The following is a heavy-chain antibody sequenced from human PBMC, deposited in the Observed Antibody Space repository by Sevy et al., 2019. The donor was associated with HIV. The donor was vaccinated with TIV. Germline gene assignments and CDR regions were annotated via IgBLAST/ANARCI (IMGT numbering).Heavy chain of an antibody. CDR2: IKSKTDGGTA. V-gene: IGHV3-15*01. CDR3: TGATVSCATWFDA. Sequence: GGSLRLSCAASGYTFNNAWMSWVRQAPGKGMEWLGRIKSKTDGGTAEYASPVKGRFTISRDDSKITLYLQMNRLRTGNTEVYYCTGATVSCATWFDAWGQGALVSVSS. J-gene: IGHJ5*02. CDR1: GYTFNNAW. D-gene: IGHD2-15*01.